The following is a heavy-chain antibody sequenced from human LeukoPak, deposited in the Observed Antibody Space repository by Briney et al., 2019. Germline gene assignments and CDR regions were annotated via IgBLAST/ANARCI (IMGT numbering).Heavy chain of an antibody. CDR3: ATVPSPHRYNYHYGMGA. D-gene: IGHD1-20*01. V-gene: IGHV1-24*01. CDR1: GYTLTELS. J-gene: IGHJ6*02. Sequence: ASVKVSCEVSGYTLTELSVHWVRQAPGKGLEWMGGFDPEDGETIYAQKFQGRVTMTEDTSTDTAYMELSSLRSEDTAVYYCATVPSPHRYNYHYGMGAWGQGTTVIVSS. CDR2: FDPEDGET.